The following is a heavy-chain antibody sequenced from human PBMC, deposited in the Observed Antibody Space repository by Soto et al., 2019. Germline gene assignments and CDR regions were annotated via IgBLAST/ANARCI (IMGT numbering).Heavy chain of an antibody. Sequence: ASVKVSCKASGYTFTSYAMHWVRQAPGQRLEWMGIINPSDGSTRYAQKFQGRVTMTRDTSTSTVYMELSSLRSEDTAVYYCARDVVLWFGELLSSPYGMDVWGQGTTVTVSS. D-gene: IGHD3-10*01. CDR3: ARDVVLWFGELLSSPYGMDV. J-gene: IGHJ6*02. CDR2: INPSDGST. CDR1: GYTFTSYA. V-gene: IGHV1-46*01.